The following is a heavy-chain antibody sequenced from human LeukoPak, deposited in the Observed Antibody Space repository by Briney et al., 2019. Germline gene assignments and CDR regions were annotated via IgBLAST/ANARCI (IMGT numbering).Heavy chain of an antibody. CDR1: GGAISSYY. CDR3: ARGKRWLQSPCHY. D-gene: IGHD5-24*01. Sequence: PSETLSLTCAASGGAISSYYWNWIRQPPGKGLEWIGYIQYSGSSNYNSSLKSRVTISVHTSQQHFSLTVSSLTAAQTAVYYCARGKRWLQSPCHYWGQGTLVPASS. CDR2: IQYSGSS. J-gene: IGHJ4*02. V-gene: IGHV4-59*01.